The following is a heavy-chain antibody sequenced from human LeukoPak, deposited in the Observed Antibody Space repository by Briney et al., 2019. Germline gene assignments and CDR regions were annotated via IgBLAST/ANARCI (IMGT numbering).Heavy chain of an antibody. CDR1: GFTFSSYA. Sequence: PGGSLRLSCAASGFTFSSYAMSWVRQAPGRGLEWVSGISGSGDSTNYADSVKGRFTSSRDNSKNTLFLQMNMLRAEDTAVYYCARGPCSSTSCYIVDYWGQGTLVTVSS. V-gene: IGHV3-23*01. D-gene: IGHD2-2*02. CDR2: ISGSGDST. CDR3: ARGPCSSTSCYIVDY. J-gene: IGHJ4*02.